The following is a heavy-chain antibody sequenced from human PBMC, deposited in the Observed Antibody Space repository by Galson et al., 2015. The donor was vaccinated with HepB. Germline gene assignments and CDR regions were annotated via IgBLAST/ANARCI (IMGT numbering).Heavy chain of an antibody. Sequence: SVKVSCKASGYTFTSYAMHWVRQAPGQRLEWMGWINAGNGNTKYSQKFQGRVTITRDTSASTAYMELSSLRSEDTAVYYCARTGGAGWVYAIPYYGMDVWGQGTTVTVSS. CDR1: GYTFTSYA. D-gene: IGHD2-8*01. CDR2: INAGNGNT. J-gene: IGHJ6*02. V-gene: IGHV1-3*01. CDR3: ARTGGAGWVYAIPYYGMDV.